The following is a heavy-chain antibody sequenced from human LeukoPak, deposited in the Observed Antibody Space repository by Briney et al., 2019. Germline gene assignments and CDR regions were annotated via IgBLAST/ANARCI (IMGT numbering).Heavy chain of an antibody. CDR1: GGSISSGDYY. Sequence: SQTLSLPCTVSGGSISSGDYYWSWIRQPPGKGLEWIGYIYYSGSTYYNPSLKSRVTISVDTSKNQFSLKLSSVTAADTAVYYCARDPVLLWFGELSYYYGLDVWCQGTRVTVSS. D-gene: IGHD3-10*01. CDR2: IYYSGST. CDR3: ARDPVLLWFGELSYYYGLDV. J-gene: IGHJ6*02. V-gene: IGHV4-30-4*01.